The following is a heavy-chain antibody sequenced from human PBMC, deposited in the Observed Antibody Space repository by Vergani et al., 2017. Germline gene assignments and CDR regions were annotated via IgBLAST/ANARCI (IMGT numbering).Heavy chain of an antibody. V-gene: IGHV3-23*01. CDR1: GFPFSTYA. CDR2: VSGSGGTT. CDR3: AKGGFRNAFDI. D-gene: IGHD3-16*01. J-gene: IGHJ4*02. Sequence: EVQLLESGGGLVQTGGSLRLSCAASGFPFSTYAMSWVRPAPGEGLEWVSVVSGSGGTTDYADSVKGRFTISRDNSKNTLYLQMNSLRVEDTALYYCAKGGFRNAFDIWGQGTLVTVSS.